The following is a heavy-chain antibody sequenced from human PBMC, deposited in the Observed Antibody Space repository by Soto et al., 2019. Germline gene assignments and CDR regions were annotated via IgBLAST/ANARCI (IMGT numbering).Heavy chain of an antibody. J-gene: IGHJ6*02. CDR2: IGGSGGST. CDR3: AKGLRFLEWLLSPYYYYGMDV. D-gene: IGHD3-3*01. Sequence: GGSLRLSCAASGFTFSSYAMSWVRQAPGKGLEWVSAIGGSGGSTYYADSVKGRFTISRDNSKNTLYLQMNSLRAEDTAVYYCAKGLRFLEWLLSPYYYYGMDVWGQGTTVTVSS. V-gene: IGHV3-23*01. CDR1: GFTFSSYA.